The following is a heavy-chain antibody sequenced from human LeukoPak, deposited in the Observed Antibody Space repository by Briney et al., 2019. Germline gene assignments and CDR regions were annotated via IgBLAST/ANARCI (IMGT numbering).Heavy chain of an antibody. V-gene: IGHV3-7*01. CDR2: IKEDGSKT. CDR3: APQTMILVL. CDR1: GFTFNTHW. J-gene: IGHJ4*02. D-gene: IGHD3-22*01. Sequence: GGSLRLSCVAPGFTFNTHWVSWVRQAPGKGLEWVANIKEDGSKTDYVDSVKGRFTISRDNAKNSVFLQMNSLRAEDTAVYYCAPQTMILVLGGQGTLVTVSS.